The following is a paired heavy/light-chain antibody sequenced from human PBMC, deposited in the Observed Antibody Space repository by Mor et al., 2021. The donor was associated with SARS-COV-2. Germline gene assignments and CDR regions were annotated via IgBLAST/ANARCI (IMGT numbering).Heavy chain of an antibody. J-gene: IGHJ6*02. CDR2: ISAYNGDT. Sequence: QVQLVQSGAEVKKPGASVKVSCKASGYTFTNYGISWVRQAPGPGLEWMGWISAYNGDTKYAQKFQGRVTLTTDTSTNTAYMELKSLRSDDTAVYFCARDRPPTFVPTYYHYVMDIWGQGTTVTVS. CDR1: GYTFTNYG. V-gene: IGHV1-18*01. CDR3: ARDRPPTFVPTYYHYVMDI.
Light chain of an antibody. Sequence: DVVMTQSPLSLPVTLGQPAAISCKSSQSLEYSDGNIYLSWFHQRPGQSPRRLIYKVSNRDSGVPDRFSGSGSGTDFTLRIRRVEAEDVGVYFCMQGTDWPRTTFGGGTKVEIK. V-gene: IGKV2-30*01. J-gene: IGKJ4*01. CDR1: QSLEYSDGNIY. CDR3: MQGTDWPRTT. CDR2: KVS.